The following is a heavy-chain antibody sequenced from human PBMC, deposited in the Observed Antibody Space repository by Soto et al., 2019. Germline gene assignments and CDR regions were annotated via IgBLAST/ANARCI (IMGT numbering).Heavy chain of an antibody. CDR3: ARDMWQWELLGYFDY. V-gene: IGHV3-21*01. D-gene: IGHD1-26*01. CDR1: GFTFSSYS. CDR2: ISSSSSYI. Sequence: VSLRLSCAASGFTFSSYSMNWVRQAPGKGLEWVSSISSSSSYIYYADSVKGRFTISRDNAKNSLYLQMNSLRAEDTAVYYCARDMWQWELLGYFDYWGQGTLVTVSS. J-gene: IGHJ4*02.